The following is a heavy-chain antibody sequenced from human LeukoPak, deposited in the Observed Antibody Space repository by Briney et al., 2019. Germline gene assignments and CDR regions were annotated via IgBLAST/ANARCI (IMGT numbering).Heavy chain of an antibody. J-gene: IGHJ4*02. Sequence: GGSLRLSCAASGFTFSSYSMNWVRQAPGKGLEWVSSISSSSSYIYYADSVKGRFTISRDNAKNSLYLQMNSLRAEDTAVYYCARGPRDIVVVVAAPFDYWGQGTLVTVSS. CDR1: GFTFSSYS. V-gene: IGHV3-21*01. CDR3: ARGPRDIVVVVAAPFDY. D-gene: IGHD2-15*01. CDR2: ISSSSSYI.